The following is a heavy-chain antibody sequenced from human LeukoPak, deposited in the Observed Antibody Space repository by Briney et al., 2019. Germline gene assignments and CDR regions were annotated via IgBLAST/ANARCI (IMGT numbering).Heavy chain of an antibody. Sequence: GASVKVSCKASGYTFTDYYMHWVRQAPGQGLEWMGWFNPNSGGTNYAQKFQGRVTMTRDTSISTAYMELSSLRADDTAVYYCARVPPGDFWSGYRYGMDVWGQGTTVTVSS. V-gene: IGHV1-2*02. CDR2: FNPNSGGT. CDR3: ARVPPGDFWSGYRYGMDV. CDR1: GYTFTDYY. J-gene: IGHJ6*02. D-gene: IGHD3-3*01.